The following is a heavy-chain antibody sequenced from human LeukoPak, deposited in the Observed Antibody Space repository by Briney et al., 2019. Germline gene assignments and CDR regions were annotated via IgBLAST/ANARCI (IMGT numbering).Heavy chain of an antibody. D-gene: IGHD1-7*01. CDR2: ISYDGSNK. Sequence: GGSLRLSCAASGFTFSSYGMHWVCQAPGKGLEWVAVISYDGSNKYYADSVKGRFTISRDNSKNTLYLQMNSLRAEDTAVYYCAKEHLYCWNSASDYWGQGTLVTVSS. J-gene: IGHJ4*02. CDR3: AKEHLYCWNSASDY. CDR1: GFTFSSYG. V-gene: IGHV3-30*18.